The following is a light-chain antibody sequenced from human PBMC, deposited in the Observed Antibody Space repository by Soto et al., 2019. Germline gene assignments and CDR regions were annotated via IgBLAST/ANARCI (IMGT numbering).Light chain of an antibody. J-gene: IGKJ5*01. CDR3: QQYGGSIT. Sequence: EIVLTQSPGTLSLSPGEGATLFCRASQSVNSAYLAWYQQKPGQAPRLLIYGASSRATGIPDRFSGSGSGTDFTLTISRLEPEDFAVYYCQQYGGSITFGQGTRLEIE. CDR2: GAS. CDR1: QSVNSAY. V-gene: IGKV3-20*01.